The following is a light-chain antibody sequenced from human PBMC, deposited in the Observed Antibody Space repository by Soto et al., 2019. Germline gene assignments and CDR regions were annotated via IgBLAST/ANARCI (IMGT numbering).Light chain of an antibody. J-gene: IGKJ5*01. CDR3: QQRSTSIT. CDR2: DAS. V-gene: IGKV3-11*01. Sequence: IVLTQSPATLSLWPGETAILSCRASQTVSSYLSWYQHKPGQAPRLLIYDASKRAPGIPARFSGSGSGTDFTLTISSLEPEDFAVYYRQQRSTSITFGQGTRLEIE. CDR1: QTVSSY.